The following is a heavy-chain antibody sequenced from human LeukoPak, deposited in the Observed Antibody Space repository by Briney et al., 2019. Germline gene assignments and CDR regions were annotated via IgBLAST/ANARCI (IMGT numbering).Heavy chain of an antibody. CDR1: GFTFSSYA. V-gene: IGHV3-23*01. J-gene: IGHJ6*02. Sequence: GGSLSLSCAASGFTFSSYAMSWVRQAPGKGLEWVSAISGSGGSTYYADSVKGRFTISRDNSKNTLYLQMNSLRAEDTAVYYCARTFLDTAMVYYYYGMDVWGQGTTVTVSS. CDR3: ARTFLDTAMVYYYYGMDV. CDR2: ISGSGGST. D-gene: IGHD5-18*01.